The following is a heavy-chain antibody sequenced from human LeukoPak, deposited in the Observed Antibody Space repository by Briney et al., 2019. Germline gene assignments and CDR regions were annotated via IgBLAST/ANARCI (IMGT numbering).Heavy chain of an antibody. J-gene: IGHJ5*02. V-gene: IGHV1-2*02. Sequence: ASVKVSFKASGYTFTGYYMHWVRQAPGQGLEWMGWINPNSGGTNYAQKFQGRVTMTRDTSISTAYMELSRLRSDDTAVYYCARKVVPAATAGWFDPWGQGTLVTVSS. D-gene: IGHD2-2*01. CDR1: GYTFTGYY. CDR2: INPNSGGT. CDR3: ARKVVPAATAGWFDP.